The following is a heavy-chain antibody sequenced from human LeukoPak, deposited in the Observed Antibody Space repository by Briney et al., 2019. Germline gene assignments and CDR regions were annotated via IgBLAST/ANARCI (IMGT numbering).Heavy chain of an antibody. CDR3: AEVVINGY. CDR1: GFTFSSYA. D-gene: IGHD3-22*01. V-gene: IGHV3-30-3*02. Sequence: TGGSLRLSCAASGFTFSSYAMHWVRRAPGKGLEWVTVISYDGSSKYFADSVKGRFTISRDNSKNTLYLRMNSLRAEDTAVYYCAEVVINGYWGQGTLVTVSS. CDR2: ISYDGSSK. J-gene: IGHJ4*02.